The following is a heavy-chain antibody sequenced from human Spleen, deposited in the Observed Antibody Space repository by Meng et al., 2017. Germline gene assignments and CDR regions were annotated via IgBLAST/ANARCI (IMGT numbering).Heavy chain of an antibody. Sequence: ASVKVSCKASGYTFSGYYMHWVRQAPGQGLQWMGRIDPNSGDTYYSEKFQGRVTLTRDTSISTTYMELSRLRSDDTAVYYCARPKAEGSGAFDIWGQGTMVTVS. CDR1: GYTFSGYY. CDR3: ARPKAEGSGAFDI. V-gene: IGHV1-2*06. J-gene: IGHJ3*02. CDR2: IDPNSGDT.